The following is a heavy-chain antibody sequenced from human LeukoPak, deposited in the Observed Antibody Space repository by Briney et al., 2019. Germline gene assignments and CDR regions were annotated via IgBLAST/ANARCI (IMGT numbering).Heavy chain of an antibody. Sequence: PSETLSLTCAVYGGSFSGYYWSWIRQPPGKGLEWIGEINHSGSTNYNPSLKSRVTISVDTSKNQFSLKLSSVTAADTAVYYCASSRRLLFDYWGQGTLVTVSS. J-gene: IGHJ4*02. D-gene: IGHD6-25*01. CDR3: ASSRRLLFDY. CDR1: GGSFSGYY. CDR2: INHSGST. V-gene: IGHV4-34*01.